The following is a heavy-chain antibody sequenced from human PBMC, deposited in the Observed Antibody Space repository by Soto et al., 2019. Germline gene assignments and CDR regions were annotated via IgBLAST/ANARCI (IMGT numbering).Heavy chain of an antibody. D-gene: IGHD1-26*01. Sequence: SCKASGYTFTNYYMHWVRQAPGKGLEWVAVISYDGINKYYADSVQGRFNISRDISKNTLYLQMDSLRTEDTAVYYCSRPLYSGSYSDYYFDYWGQGTLVTVSS. CDR1: GYTFTNYY. V-gene: IGHV3-30-3*02. CDR2: ISYDGINK. J-gene: IGHJ4*02. CDR3: SRPLYSGSYSDYYFDY.